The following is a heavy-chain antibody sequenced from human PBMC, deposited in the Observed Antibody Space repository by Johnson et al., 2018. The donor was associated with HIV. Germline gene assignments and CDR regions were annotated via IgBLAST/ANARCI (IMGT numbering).Heavy chain of an antibody. J-gene: IGHJ3*02. CDR3: ARELKIAVAGTLAFER. Sequence: QVQLVESGGGLVKPGGSQRLSCAASGFIFSDYYMTWIRQAPGKGLEWVSYISSSGSTIYYADSVKGRFTISRDNAKNSLYLQMHSLRAEDTAVYYCARELKIAVAGTLAFERWGRGTMVTISS. CDR1: GFIFSDYY. D-gene: IGHD6-19*01. V-gene: IGHV3-11*04. CDR2: ISSSGSTI.